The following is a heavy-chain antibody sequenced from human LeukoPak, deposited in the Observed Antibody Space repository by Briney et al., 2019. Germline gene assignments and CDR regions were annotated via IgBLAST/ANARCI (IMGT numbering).Heavy chain of an antibody. D-gene: IGHD6-19*01. Sequence: PGGSLRLSCAASRFTFSSYAMSWVRQAPGRGLDWVSTIGGTGDRTYYADSVKGRFTISRDNSMDTLFLQMNSPKAEDTAVYYCAKDPVVYHGGSGWHYFDYWGQGTLVTVSS. J-gene: IGHJ4*02. V-gene: IGHV3-23*01. CDR1: RFTFSSYA. CDR2: IGGTGDRT. CDR3: AKDPVVYHGGSGWHYFDY.